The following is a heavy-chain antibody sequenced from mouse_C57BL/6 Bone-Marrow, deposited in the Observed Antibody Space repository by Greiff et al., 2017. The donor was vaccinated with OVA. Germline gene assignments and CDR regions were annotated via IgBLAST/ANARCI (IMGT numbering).Heavy chain of an antibody. J-gene: IGHJ1*03. V-gene: IGHV1-72*01. CDR1: GYTFTSYW. CDR2: IDPNSGGT. D-gene: IGHD2-3*01. CDR3: ARERGYDGYPYWYFDV. Sequence: QVQLQQPGAELVKPGASVKLSCKASGYTFTSYWMHWVQQRPGRGLEWIGRIDPNSGGTKYNEKVKSKATLTVDKPSSTAYMQFSSLTSEDSAVYYCARERGYDGYPYWYFDVWGTGTTVTVSS.